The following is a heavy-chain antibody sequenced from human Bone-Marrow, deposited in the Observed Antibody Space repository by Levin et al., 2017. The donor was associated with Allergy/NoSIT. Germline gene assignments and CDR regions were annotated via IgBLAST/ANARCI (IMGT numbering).Heavy chain of an antibody. CDR1: GFTFSSCA. Sequence: GGSLRLSCAASGFTFSSCAMSWVRQAPGKGLEWVSGIGGSGESTYYADSVKGRFTISRDNSKNTLYLHMNSLRGEDTAVYYCAKELEVLTAFDVWGQGTMVTVSS. J-gene: IGHJ3*01. CDR3: AKELEVLTAFDV. D-gene: IGHD4/OR15-4a*01. CDR2: IGGSGEST. V-gene: IGHV3-23*01.